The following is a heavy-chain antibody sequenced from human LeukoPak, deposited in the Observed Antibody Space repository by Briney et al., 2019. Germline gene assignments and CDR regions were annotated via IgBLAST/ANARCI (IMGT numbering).Heavy chain of an antibody. CDR1: GYSFVGYG. J-gene: IGHJ4*02. V-gene: IGHV1-2*04. CDR3: TRVQGTLAYCTRTSCYNMDY. Sequence: VASVKVSCKASGYSFVGYGITWVRQAPGQGLECMGWINPNSGGTNYAQKFQGWVTMTRDTSISTAYMELSSLRSDDTAVYYCTRVQGTLAYCTRTSCYNMDYWGQGTLVTVSS. D-gene: IGHD2-2*02. CDR2: INPNSGGT.